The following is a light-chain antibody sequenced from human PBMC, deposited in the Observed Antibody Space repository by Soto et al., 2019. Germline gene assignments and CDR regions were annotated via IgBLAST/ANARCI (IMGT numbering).Light chain of an antibody. Sequence: EIVLTQSPGTLSLSPGERATLSCRASQSVSNNYLAWYQQRPGQAPRLFIYGASSRATGIPDRFSGRGSGTDFTLTISRLEPEDCAVYYCQQYGSSPPVTFGGGTRVEIK. CDR2: GAS. J-gene: IGKJ4*02. V-gene: IGKV3-20*01. CDR3: QQYGSSPPVT. CDR1: QSVSNNY.